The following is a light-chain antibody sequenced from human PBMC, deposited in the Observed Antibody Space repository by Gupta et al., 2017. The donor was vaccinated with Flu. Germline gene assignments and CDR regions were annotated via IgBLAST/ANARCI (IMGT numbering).Light chain of an antibody. J-gene: IGLJ3*02. Sequence: SYVLTQPPSASVAPGQTARIICGGNNIGSKSVQWYQQKSGQAPVLVGDDDSDRPSGIPERFSGSNSGNTATRTISRVEAGDEGDEYCQVWDRDRYHQVFGGGTKLTVL. CDR1: NIGSKS. V-gene: IGLV3-21*02. CDR3: QVWDRDRYHQV. CDR2: DDS.